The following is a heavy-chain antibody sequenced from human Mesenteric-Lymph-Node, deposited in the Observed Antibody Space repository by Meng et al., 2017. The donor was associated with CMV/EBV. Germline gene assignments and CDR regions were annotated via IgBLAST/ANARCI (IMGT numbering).Heavy chain of an antibody. J-gene: IGHJ4*02. CDR1: GLTFGDYA. Sequence: GGSLRLSCTASGLTFGDYAMSWVRQAPGKGLEWVAIISYDGSNKYYADSVKGRFTISRDNSKNTLYLQMNSLRAEDTAVYYCARDRTLFGSIFDYWGQGSLVTVSS. CDR3: ARDRTLFGSIFDY. D-gene: IGHD6-6*01. CDR2: ISYDGSNK. V-gene: IGHV3-30-3*01.